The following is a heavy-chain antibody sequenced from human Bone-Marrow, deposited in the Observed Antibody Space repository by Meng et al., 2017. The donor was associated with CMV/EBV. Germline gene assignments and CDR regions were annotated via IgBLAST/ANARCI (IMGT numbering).Heavy chain of an antibody. V-gene: IGHV3-23*01. Sequence: GGSLRLSCAASGFTFSSYAMSWVRQAPGKGLEWVSAISGSGGSTYYADSVKGRFTISRDNSKNTLYLQMNSLRAEDTAVYYCAKGGYYYGSIRFDPWRQGTLVTVLL. J-gene: IGHJ5*02. D-gene: IGHD3-10*01. CDR3: AKGGYYYGSIRFDP. CDR1: GFTFSSYA. CDR2: ISGSGGST.